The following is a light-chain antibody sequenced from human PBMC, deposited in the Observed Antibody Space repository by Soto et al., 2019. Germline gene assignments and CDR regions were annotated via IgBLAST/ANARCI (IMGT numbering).Light chain of an antibody. CDR3: AAWDDISNGPEI. Sequence: QSVLTQPPSASGTPGQRVTISCSGSSSNIGSNTVNWYQQLPRTANKLLIYSNNQRPSGVPDRFSGSKCGTSASLATSGLQSEEEADYYCAAWDDISNGPEICGTVPKXT. CDR1: SSNIGSNT. CDR2: SNN. J-gene: IGLJ1*01. V-gene: IGLV1-44*01.